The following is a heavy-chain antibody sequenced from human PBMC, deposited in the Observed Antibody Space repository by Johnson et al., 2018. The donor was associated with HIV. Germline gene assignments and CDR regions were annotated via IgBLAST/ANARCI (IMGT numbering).Heavy chain of an antibody. CDR1: GFTFSSYA. CDR2: ISYDGSNK. V-gene: IGHV3-30-3*02. Sequence: QVQLVESGGGLVQPGRPLRLSCAASGFTFSSYAMHWVRQAPGKGLEWVAVISYDGSNKYYADSVKGRFTISRDNSKNTLYLQMNSLRAEDTAVYYCAKEDPVRGYSGYVDAFDIWGQGTMVTVSS. J-gene: IGHJ3*02. D-gene: IGHD5-12*01. CDR3: AKEDPVRGYSGYVDAFDI.